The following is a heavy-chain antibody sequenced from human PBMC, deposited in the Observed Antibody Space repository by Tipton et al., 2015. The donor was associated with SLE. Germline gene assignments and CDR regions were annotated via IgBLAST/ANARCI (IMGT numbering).Heavy chain of an antibody. CDR1: GFTFSSYA. CDR3: ARDGYSGYAGGMDV. D-gene: IGHD5-12*01. CDR2: ISGSGGST. V-gene: IGHV3-23*01. J-gene: IGHJ6*02. Sequence: SLRLSCAASGFTFSSYAMSWVRQAPGKGLEWVSAISGSGGSTYYADSVKGRFTISRDNAKNSLYLQMNSLRAEDTAVYYCARDGYSGYAGGMDVWGQGTTVTVSS.